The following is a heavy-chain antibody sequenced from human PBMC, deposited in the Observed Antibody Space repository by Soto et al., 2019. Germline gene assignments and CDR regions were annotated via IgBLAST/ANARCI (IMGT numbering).Heavy chain of an antibody. J-gene: IGHJ5*02. CDR2: FDPEDGET. D-gene: IGHD6-19*01. CDR1: GATLADLC. CDR3: ATGDLIAVAGRIILYH. Sequence: VCWKVSGATLADLCVRWVLQAPGKGLEWMGGFDPEDGETIYAQKCQGRVTMTEDTSTDTAYMELSSLRSEDTAVYYCATGDLIAVAGRIILYHCGQGTLVTVSS. V-gene: IGHV1-24*01.